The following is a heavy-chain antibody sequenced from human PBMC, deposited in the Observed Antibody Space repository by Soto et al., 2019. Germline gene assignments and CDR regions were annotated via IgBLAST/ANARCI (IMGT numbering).Heavy chain of an antibody. V-gene: IGHV1-24*01. CDR1: GYTLTELS. J-gene: IGHJ3*02. Sequence: QVQLVQSGAEVKKPGASVKVSCKVSGYTLTELSMHWVRQAPGKGLEWMGGFDPEDGETIYAQKSQSRVTMTEDTSTDTAYMELSSLRSEDTAVYYCATGASVDIVDTSNDAFDIWGQGTMVTVSS. CDR3: ATGASVDIVDTSNDAFDI. D-gene: IGHD5-12*01. CDR2: FDPEDGET.